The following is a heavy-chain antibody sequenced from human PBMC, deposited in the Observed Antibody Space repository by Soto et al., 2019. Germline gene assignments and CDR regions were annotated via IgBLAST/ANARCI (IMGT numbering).Heavy chain of an antibody. D-gene: IGHD1-7*01. J-gene: IGHJ6*02. CDR1: GGSISSYY. Sequence: PSETLSLTCTVSGGSISSYYWSWIRQPPGKGLEWIGYIYFNGNTQYNPSLKSRVTISVDTSKNQFSLTLSSVTAADTAVYYCARNYEPAYGMDVWGQGTTVTVSS. CDR2: IYFNGNT. V-gene: IGHV4-59*01. CDR3: ARNYEPAYGMDV.